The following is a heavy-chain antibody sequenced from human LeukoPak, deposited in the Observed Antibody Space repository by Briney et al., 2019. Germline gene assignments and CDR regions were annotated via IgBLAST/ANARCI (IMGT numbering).Heavy chain of an antibody. J-gene: IGHJ6*03. CDR3: ARGGGIAAAAYYYYYMDV. V-gene: IGHV4-59*01. Sequence: SETLSLTCAVYGGSISSYYWSWIRQPPGKGLEWIGYIYYSGSTNYNPSLKSRVTISVDTSKNQFSLKLSSVTAADTAVYYCARGGGIAAAAYYYYYMDVWGKGTTVTVSS. CDR2: IYYSGST. CDR1: GGSISSYY. D-gene: IGHD6-13*01.